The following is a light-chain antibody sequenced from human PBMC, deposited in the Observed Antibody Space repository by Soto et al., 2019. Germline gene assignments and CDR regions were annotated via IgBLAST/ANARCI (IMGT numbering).Light chain of an antibody. J-gene: IGKJ1*01. CDR3: HQSYSSPR. CDR2: AAS. Sequence: DVEMTQHPTTLSASEGDRVTITCRASQSISSYLNWYQQKPGKAPKLLIYAASSLQSGVPSRFSGSGSGTDFTLTMSSLQPEDFPTYYCHQSYSSPRFGQGAKVDI. V-gene: IGKV1-39*01. CDR1: QSISSY.